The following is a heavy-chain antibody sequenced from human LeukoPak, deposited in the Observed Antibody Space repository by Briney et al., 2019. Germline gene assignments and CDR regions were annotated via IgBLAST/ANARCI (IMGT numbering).Heavy chain of an antibody. D-gene: IGHD2-8*02. CDR2: IIPILGIA. CDR1: GGTFSSYA. CDR3: ARDNQPLLGLDY. Sequence: SVKVSCKASGGTFSSYAISWVRQAPGQGLEWMGRIIPILGIANYAQKFQGRVTITADKSTSTAYMELSRLRSDDTAVYYCARDNQPLLGLDYWGQGTLVTVSS. J-gene: IGHJ4*02. V-gene: IGHV1-69*04.